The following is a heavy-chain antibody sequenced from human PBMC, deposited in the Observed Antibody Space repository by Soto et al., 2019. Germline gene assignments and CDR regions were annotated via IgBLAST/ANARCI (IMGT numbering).Heavy chain of an antibody. CDR2: INHSGST. D-gene: IGHD3-9*01. CDR1: GGSFSGYY. CDR3: ARAGTYYDILTGPFDY. V-gene: IGHV4-34*01. Sequence: PSETLSLTCAVYGGSFSGYYWSWIRQPPGKGLEWIGEINHSGSTNYNPSLKSRVTISVDTSKNQFSLKLSSVTAADTAVYYCARAGTYYDILTGPFDYWGQGTLVTVSS. J-gene: IGHJ4*02.